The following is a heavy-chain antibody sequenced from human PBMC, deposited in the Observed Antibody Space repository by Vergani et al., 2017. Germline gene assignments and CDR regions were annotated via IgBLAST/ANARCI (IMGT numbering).Heavy chain of an antibody. CDR1: GFTFDDYA. J-gene: IGHJ5*02. Sequence: EVQLVESGGGLVQPGRSLRLSCAASGFTFDDYAMHWVRQAPGKGLEWVSGISWNSGSIGYADSVKGRFTISRDNAKNSLYLQMNSLRAEDTALYYCAKEYYDILTGYYSGXFDPWGQGTLVTVSS. CDR2: ISWNSGSI. CDR3: AKEYYDILTGYYSGXFDP. D-gene: IGHD3-9*01. V-gene: IGHV3-9*01.